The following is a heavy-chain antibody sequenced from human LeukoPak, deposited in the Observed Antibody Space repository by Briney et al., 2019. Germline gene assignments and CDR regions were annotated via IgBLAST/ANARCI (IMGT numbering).Heavy chain of an antibody. J-gene: IGHJ4*02. D-gene: IGHD4-17*01. CDR1: GGTFSSYA. Sequence: GSSVKVSCKASGGTFSSYAINWVRQAPGQGLEWMGWINTNTGNPTYAQGFTGRFVFSLDTFVSTAYLQISRLETEDTAIYYCARSNNDGDYLGVGFDYWGQGALVTVSS. V-gene: IGHV7-4-1*02. CDR3: ARSNNDGDYLGVGFDY. CDR2: INTNTGNP.